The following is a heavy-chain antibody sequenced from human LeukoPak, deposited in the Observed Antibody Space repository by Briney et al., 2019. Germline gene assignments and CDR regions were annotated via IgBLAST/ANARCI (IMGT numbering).Heavy chain of an antibody. V-gene: IGHV3-74*01. J-gene: IGHJ4*02. CDR2: ISPDGSET. CDR3: ARDMWGSFDY. D-gene: IGHD7-27*01. Sequence: GGSLRLSCAASGFSCSNFWMHWGRQAPGEGLVWVSRISPDGSETTYADSVKGRFTISRDNAKNTLYLQLSSLRAEDTAVYYCARDMWGSFDYWGQGALVTVSS. CDR1: GFSCSNFW.